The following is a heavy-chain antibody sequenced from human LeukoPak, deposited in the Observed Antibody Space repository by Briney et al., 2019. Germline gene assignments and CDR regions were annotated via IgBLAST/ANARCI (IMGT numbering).Heavy chain of an antibody. CDR1: GGSVSSGSYY. CDR2: IYTGGST. D-gene: IGHD3-22*01. CDR3: ARRTYYYDSSGYYRAYYFDY. V-gene: IGHV4-61*02. Sequence: PSETLSLTCTVSGGSVSSGSYYWSWIRQPAGKGLEWIGRIYTGGSTNYNPSLKSRVTISVDTSKNQFSLKLSSVTAADAAVYYCARRTYYYDSSGYYRAYYFDYWGQGTLVTVSS. J-gene: IGHJ4*02.